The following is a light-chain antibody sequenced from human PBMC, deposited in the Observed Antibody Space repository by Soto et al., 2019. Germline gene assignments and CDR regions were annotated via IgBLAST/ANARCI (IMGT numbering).Light chain of an antibody. V-gene: IGKV3-20*01. Sequence: EVVLTQSPGTLSLSPGERATLSCRASQSVSNNYLAWYQQKPGQSPKLLIFGSSDRATGIPDRFSGSGSGTDFTLTISSLEPEDVAVEYCQQYVSSPPYTFGQGTKLEIK. J-gene: IGKJ2*01. CDR1: QSVSNNY. CDR3: QQYVSSPPYT. CDR2: GSS.